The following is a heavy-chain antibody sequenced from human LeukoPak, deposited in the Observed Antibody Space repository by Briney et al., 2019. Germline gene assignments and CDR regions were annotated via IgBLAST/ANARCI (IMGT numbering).Heavy chain of an antibody. D-gene: IGHD6-13*01. CDR2: IYYSGST. CDR1: GGSISSGGYY. V-gene: IGHV4-31*03. CDR3: ARGRVAAAGTLLD. Sequence: PSETLSLTCTVSGGSISSGGYYWSWIRQHPGKGLEWIGYIYYSGSTYYNPSLKSRVTISVDTSKNQFSLKLSSVTAADTAVYYCARGRVAAAGTLLDWGQGTLVTVSS. J-gene: IGHJ4*02.